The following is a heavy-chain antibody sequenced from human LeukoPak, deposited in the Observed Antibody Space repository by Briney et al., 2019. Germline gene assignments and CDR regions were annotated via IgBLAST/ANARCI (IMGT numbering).Heavy chain of an antibody. CDR2: IYYSGTT. V-gene: IGHV4-59*01. J-gene: IGHJ4*02. D-gene: IGHD6-13*01. CDR3: ARGVYIAAAQYGY. CDR1: GGSMSSYY. Sequence: SETLSLTCTVSGGSMSSYYWSWIRQSPEKGLDWIGHIYYSGTTNYNPSLKSRVTISVDTSKNQFSLKLSSVTAADTAVYYCARGVYIAAAQYGYWGQGTLVTVSS.